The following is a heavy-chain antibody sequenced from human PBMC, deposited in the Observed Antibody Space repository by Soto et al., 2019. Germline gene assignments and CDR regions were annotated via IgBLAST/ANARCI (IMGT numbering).Heavy chain of an antibody. CDR2: ISYDGSNK. CDR3: ARDYGAVAGTY. V-gene: IGHV3-30-3*01. J-gene: IGHJ4*02. Sequence: QVQLVESGGGVVQPGRSLRLSCAASGFTFSSYARHWVRQAPGKGLEWVAVISYDGSNKYYADSVKGRFTISRDNSKNTLYLQMNSLRAEDTAVYYCARDYGAVAGTYWGQGTLVTVSS. CDR1: GFTFSSYA. D-gene: IGHD6-19*01.